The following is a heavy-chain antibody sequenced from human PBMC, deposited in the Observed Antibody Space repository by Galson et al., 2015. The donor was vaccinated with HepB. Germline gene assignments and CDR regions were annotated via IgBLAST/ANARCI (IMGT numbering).Heavy chain of an antibody. V-gene: IGHV3-23*01. J-gene: IGHJ6*02. CDR2: ISGSGGST. CDR1: GFTFSSYA. CDR3: AKDTVAAAKYYYYGMDV. D-gene: IGHD6-13*01. Sequence: SLRLSCAASGFTFSSYAMSWVRQAPGKGLEWVSTISGSGGSTYYADSVKGRFTISRDNSKNTLYLQMNSLRAEDTAVYYCAKDTVAAAKYYYYGMDVWGQGTTVTVSS.